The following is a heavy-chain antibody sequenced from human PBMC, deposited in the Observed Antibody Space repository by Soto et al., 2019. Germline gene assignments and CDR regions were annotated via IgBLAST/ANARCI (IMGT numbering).Heavy chain of an antibody. J-gene: IGHJ6*02. V-gene: IGHV1-69*01. CDR3: ATVRTMMTVYQHYGMDV. CDR2: IIPLFGSA. Sequence: QVQLVQSGAEVKKPGSSVKVSCKASGDTFSSYAINWVRQAPGQGLEWMGGIIPLFGSASYAQRFQGRVTITADQYTSTDYMKLSSLRSEDTAVYYCATVRTMMTVYQHYGMDVWGQGTTVTVSS. CDR1: GDTFSSYA. D-gene: IGHD3-22*01.